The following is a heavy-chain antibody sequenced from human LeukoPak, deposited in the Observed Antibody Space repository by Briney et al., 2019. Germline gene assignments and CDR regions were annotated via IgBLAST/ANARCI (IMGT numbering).Heavy chain of an antibody. D-gene: IGHD2-21*01. CDR1: GFTFSTYA. CDR2: FSNSGET. V-gene: IGHV3-23*01. J-gene: IGHJ4*02. Sequence: GGSLRLSCAASGFTFSTYAMAWVRQAPGKGLEWVSAFSNSGETHYADSVKGRFTISRDNSKNTLYLQMNSLRADDTALYYCAKAPVTSCRGAYCYPFDSWGQGTLVTVSS. CDR3: AKAPVTSCRGAYCYPFDS.